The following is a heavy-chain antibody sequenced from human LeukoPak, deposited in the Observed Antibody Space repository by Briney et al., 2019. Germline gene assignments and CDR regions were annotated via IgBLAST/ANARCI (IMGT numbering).Heavy chain of an antibody. CDR2: ISYDGSNK. J-gene: IGHJ1*01. CDR1: GFTFSSYG. Sequence: GRSLRLSCAASGFTFSSYGMHWVRQAPGKGLEWVAVISYDGSNKYYADSVKGRSTISRDNSKNTLYLQMNSLRAEDTAVYYCAKDPRKLVAATGAEYFQHWGQGTLVTVSS. CDR3: AKDPRKLVAATGAEYFQH. D-gene: IGHD2-15*01. V-gene: IGHV3-30*18.